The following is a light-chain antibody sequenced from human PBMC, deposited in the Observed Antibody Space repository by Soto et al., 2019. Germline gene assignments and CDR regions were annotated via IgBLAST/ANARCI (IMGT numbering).Light chain of an antibody. CDR2: GAS. V-gene: IGKV3-20*01. J-gene: IGKJ1*01. CDR3: QQYGSSLWT. CDR1: QSVGTN. Sequence: EIVMTQSPSILSVSPLERATLSCMASQSVGTNLAWYRQEPGQAPRLLIYGASSRATGIPDRFSGSGSGTDFTLTISRLEPEDFAVYYCQQYGSSLWTFGQGTKVDIK.